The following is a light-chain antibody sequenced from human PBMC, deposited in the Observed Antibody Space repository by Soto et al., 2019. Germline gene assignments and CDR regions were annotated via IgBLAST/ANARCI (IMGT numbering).Light chain of an antibody. CDR1: HVIRIY. V-gene: IGKV1-9*01. Sequence: DIRFTNSPSFVSASPGDRVTITCRASHVIRIYLAWYQQSPGRAPKLLIYAASTLQSEVPSRFSGSGSGTEFTLTISSLQPEDFATYYCQQLNTFPITFGQATDWR. CDR3: QQLNTFPIT. J-gene: IGKJ5*01. CDR2: AAS.